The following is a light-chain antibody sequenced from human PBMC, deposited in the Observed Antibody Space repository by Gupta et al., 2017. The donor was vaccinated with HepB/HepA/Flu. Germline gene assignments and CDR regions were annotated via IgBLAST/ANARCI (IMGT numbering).Light chain of an antibody. V-gene: IGLV1-47*01. Sequence: QSVLTQPPSASATPGQRVTISCSGGSSNIGRTYVDWYQRLPGTAPKLLIFRDNKRPSGVPARFSCSKSGTSAALTISGLLSEEEADYYCDSWDDSLSGAVVFGGGTKLTVL. CDR2: RDN. CDR1: SSNIGRTY. J-gene: IGLJ2*01. CDR3: DSWDDSLSGAVV.